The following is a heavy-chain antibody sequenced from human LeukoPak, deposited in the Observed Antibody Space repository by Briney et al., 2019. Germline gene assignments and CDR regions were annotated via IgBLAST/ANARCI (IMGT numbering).Heavy chain of an antibody. CDR3: ARARSNQLWFGGRLSHFDY. CDR2: ISNSDGNT. V-gene: IGHV3-23*01. Sequence: GGSLRLSCAASGFTFSSYAMSWVRQAPGKGLQWVSTISNSDGNTYYADSVKGRFTISRDNSKNTLYLQMNSLRAEDTAVYYCARARSNQLWFGGRLSHFDYWGQGTLVTVSS. CDR1: GFTFSSYA. J-gene: IGHJ4*02. D-gene: IGHD3-10*01.